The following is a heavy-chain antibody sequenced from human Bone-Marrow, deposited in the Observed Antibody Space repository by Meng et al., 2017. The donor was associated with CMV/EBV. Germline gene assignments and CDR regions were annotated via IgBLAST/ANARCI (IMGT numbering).Heavy chain of an antibody. CDR1: GFTFSSYG. J-gene: IGHJ6*02. V-gene: IGHV3-30*02. CDR3: AKDPATPLEYDFWSGYFYYYYGMDV. Sequence: GGSLRLSCAASGFTFSSYGMHGVRQAPGKGLEWVAFIRYDGSNKYYADSVKGRFTISRDNSKNTLYLQMNSLRAEDTAVYYCAKDPATPLEYDFWSGYFYYYYGMDVWGQGTTVTVCS. D-gene: IGHD3-3*01. CDR2: IRYDGSNK.